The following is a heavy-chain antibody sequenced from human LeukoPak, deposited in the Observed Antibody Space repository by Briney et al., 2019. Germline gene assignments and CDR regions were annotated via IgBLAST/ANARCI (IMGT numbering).Heavy chain of an antibody. J-gene: IGHJ4*02. V-gene: IGHV1-2*02. CDR3: ARARYCSSTSCSNFDY. CDR1: GYTFTGYY. D-gene: IGHD2-2*01. Sequence: GASVKVSCKASGYTFTGYYMHWVRQAPGQGLEWMGWINPNSGGTNYAQKFQGRVTMTRDTSISTAYMELSRLRSDDTAVYYCARARYCSSTSCSNFDYWGQGTLVTVSS. CDR2: INPNSGGT.